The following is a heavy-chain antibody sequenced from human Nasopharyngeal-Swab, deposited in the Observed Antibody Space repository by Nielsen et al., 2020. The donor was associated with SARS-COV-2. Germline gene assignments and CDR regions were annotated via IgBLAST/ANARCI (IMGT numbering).Heavy chain of an antibody. CDR3: AKDLGIAVAGTGHDL. J-gene: IGHJ5*02. CDR1: GFSFDDYA. CDR2: ISWNSGRI. Sequence: GGSLSLSCASSGFSFDDYAMHWVRQAPGKGLEWVSGISWNSGRIGYADSVKGRFTISRDNAKNSLFLQMNSLRAEDTALYYCAKDLGIAVAGTGHDLWGQGTLVTVSS. V-gene: IGHV3-9*01. D-gene: IGHD6-19*01.